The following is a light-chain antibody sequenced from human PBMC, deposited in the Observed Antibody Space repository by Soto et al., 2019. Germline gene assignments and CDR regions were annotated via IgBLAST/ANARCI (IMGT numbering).Light chain of an antibody. Sequence: EIIMTQSPATLSVSPWEVATLSCRSSQGIGDTLAWYQHKPGQAPRLLIFDASQRATGIPARFRGSGSGTDSTLSISSLEPEDFAVYYCQQSTDRPPWKFGQGTKVDIK. CDR1: QGIGDT. J-gene: IGKJ1*01. CDR3: QQSTDRPPWK. V-gene: IGKV3-11*01. CDR2: DAS.